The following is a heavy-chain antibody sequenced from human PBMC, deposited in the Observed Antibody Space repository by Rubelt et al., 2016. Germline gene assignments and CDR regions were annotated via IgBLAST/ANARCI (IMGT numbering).Heavy chain of an antibody. D-gene: IGHD5-12*01. Sequence: EVQLVESGGGLVKPGGSLRLSCAASGFTFSSYSMNWVRQAPGKGLEWVSSISSSSSYIYYADSVKGRFTISRDNAKNSLYLQMNSLRAEDTAVYYCASRVATSQDYWGQGTLVTVSS. CDR3: ASRVATSQDY. J-gene: IGHJ4*02. V-gene: IGHV3-21*01. CDR2: ISSSSSYI. CDR1: GFTFSSYS.